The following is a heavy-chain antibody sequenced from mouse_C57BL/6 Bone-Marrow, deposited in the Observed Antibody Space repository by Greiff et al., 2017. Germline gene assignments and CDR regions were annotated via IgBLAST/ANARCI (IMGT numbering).Heavy chain of an antibody. J-gene: IGHJ1*03. CDR3: ARRGTSWYFDV. CDR2: ISSGGSYT. CDR1: GFTFSSYG. V-gene: IGHV5-6*02. D-gene: IGHD3-3*01. Sequence: EVKVVESGGDLVKPGGSLKLSCAASGFTFSSYGMSWVRQTPDKRLEWVATISSGGSYTYYPDSVKGRFTISRDNAKNTLYLQMSSLESEDTAMYYCARRGTSWYFDVWGTGTTVTVSS.